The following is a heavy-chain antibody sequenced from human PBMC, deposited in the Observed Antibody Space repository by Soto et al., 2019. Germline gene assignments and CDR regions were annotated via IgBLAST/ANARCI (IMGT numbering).Heavy chain of an antibody. CDR2: IYHSGST. CDR3: ARGRPARPYYFDY. CDR1: VGSISSGGYS. Sequence: TLSLTCAVSVGSISSGGYSWSWILQPPGKGLEWIGYIYHSGSTYYNPSLKSRVTISVDRSKNQFSLKLSSVTAADTAVYYCARGRPARPYYFDYWGQGTLVAVSS. D-gene: IGHD2-15*01. V-gene: IGHV4-30-2*01. J-gene: IGHJ4*02.